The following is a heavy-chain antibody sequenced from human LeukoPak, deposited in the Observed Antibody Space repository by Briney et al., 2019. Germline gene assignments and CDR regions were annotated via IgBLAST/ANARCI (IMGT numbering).Heavy chain of an antibody. V-gene: IGHV3-23*01. J-gene: IGHJ5*02. CDR1: GFTFITYA. D-gene: IGHD6-13*01. CDR3: AREVAAAPGWFDP. CDR2: ISDSGHKT. Sequence: GGSLRLSCAASGFTFITYAMTWVRQAPGKGLEWVSAISDSGHKTHYADSVKGRFTVSRDNAKNSLYLQMNSLRAEDTAVYYCAREVAAAPGWFDPWGQGTLVTVSS.